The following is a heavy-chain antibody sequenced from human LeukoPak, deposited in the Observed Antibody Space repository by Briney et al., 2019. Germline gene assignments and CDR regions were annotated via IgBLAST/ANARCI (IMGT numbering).Heavy chain of an antibody. Sequence: ASVKVSCKASGYTFTGYYMHWVRQAPGQGLEWMGRINPNSGVTNYAQKFQGRVTMTRDTSISTAYMELGSLRSEDTAVYYCARGTRRGYCSGGSCKRPYYYYYYMDVWGKGTTVTVSS. CDR3: ARGTRRGYCSGGSCKRPYYYYYYMDV. D-gene: IGHD2-15*01. CDR2: INPNSGVT. V-gene: IGHV1-2*06. J-gene: IGHJ6*03. CDR1: GYTFTGYY.